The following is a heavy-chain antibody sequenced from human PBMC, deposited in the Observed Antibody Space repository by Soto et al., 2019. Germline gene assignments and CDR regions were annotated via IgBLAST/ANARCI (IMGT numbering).Heavy chain of an antibody. CDR1: GFSVGSNY. J-gene: IGHJ4*02. CDR3: ARKSDSSPVPEADGV. Sequence: EVQLVETGGGLIQPGGSLRLSCAASGFSVGSNYMTWVRQSQGKGLEWVSLIYSNGDTDYADSVKGRFSISRDNFKNKLYLQMNNLRAVYTAVYPCARKSDSSPVPEADGVWGRGTLVTVSS. V-gene: IGHV3-53*02. CDR2: IYSNGDT. D-gene: IGHD2-8*01.